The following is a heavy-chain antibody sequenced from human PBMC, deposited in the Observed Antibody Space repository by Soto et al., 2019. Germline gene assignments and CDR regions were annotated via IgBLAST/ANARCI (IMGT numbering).Heavy chain of an antibody. CDR2: INHSGST. D-gene: IGHD2-8*01. V-gene: IGHV4-34*01. Sequence: SETLSLTCAVYGGSFSGYYWSWIRQPPGKGLEWIGEINHSGSTNYNPSLKSRVTISVDTSKNQFSLKLSSVTAADTAVYYCARTPWCMLLRWCAFDIWGRGTMVTVSS. CDR1: GGSFSGYY. J-gene: IGHJ3*02. CDR3: ARTPWCMLLRWCAFDI.